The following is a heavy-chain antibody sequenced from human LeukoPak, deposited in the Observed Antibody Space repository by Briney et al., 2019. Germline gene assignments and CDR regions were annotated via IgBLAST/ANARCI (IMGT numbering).Heavy chain of an antibody. Sequence: PSETLSLTCSFSGYSISSGYYWGWIRQPPGQGLEWIGNIYHSGSTYYNPSLKSRVTISVDTSKNQFSLKLSSVTAADTAVYYCARSPTKRVTEDYGGQGTLVTVSS. CDR3: ARSPTKRVTEDY. V-gene: IGHV4-38-2*01. J-gene: IGHJ4*02. CDR1: GYSISSGYY. CDR2: IYHSGST. D-gene: IGHD5-18*01.